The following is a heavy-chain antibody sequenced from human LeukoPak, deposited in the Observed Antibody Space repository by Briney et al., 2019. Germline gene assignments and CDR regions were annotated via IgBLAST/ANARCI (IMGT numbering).Heavy chain of an antibody. D-gene: IGHD3-16*01. CDR3: ARDGVSNPYAGGD. V-gene: IGHV1-18*01. J-gene: IGHJ1*01. Sequence: GASVKVSCKASGYTGTSYGISWVRQAPGQGLEWMGWISAYNGNTNNAQKLQGRVTMTTDTSTSTAYTELRSQRSDDTAVYYCARDGVSNPYAGGDWGQGTLVTVSS. CDR2: ISAYNGNT. CDR1: GYTGTSYG.